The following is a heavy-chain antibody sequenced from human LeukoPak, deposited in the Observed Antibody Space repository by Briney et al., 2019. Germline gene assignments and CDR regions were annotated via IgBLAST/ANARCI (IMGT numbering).Heavy chain of an antibody. CDR2: IYSGGST. V-gene: IGHV3-53*01. D-gene: IGHD3-10*01. J-gene: IGHJ4*02. CDR3: AREKDDYYGSGSYYFDY. Sequence: TEGSLRLSCAASGFTFSYSSMSWVRQAPGKGLEWVSVIYSGGSTYYADSVKGRFTISRDNSKNTLYLQMNSLRAEDTAVYYCAREKDDYYGSGSYYFDYWGQGTLVTVSS. CDR1: GFTFSYSS.